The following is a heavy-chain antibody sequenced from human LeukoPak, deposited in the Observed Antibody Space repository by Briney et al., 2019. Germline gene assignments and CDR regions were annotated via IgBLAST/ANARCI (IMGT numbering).Heavy chain of an antibody. J-gene: IGHJ6*03. CDR1: GYTFTSYD. CDR2: MNPNSGNT. CDR3: ASTNPKGVLTTVEDYYYMDV. Sequence: VASVTVSCKASGYTFTSYDINWVRQATGQGLEWMGWMNPNSGNTGYAQKFQGRVTMTRNTSISTAYMELSSLRSEDTAVYYCASTNPKGVLTTVEDYYYMDVWGKGTTVTVSS. D-gene: IGHD3-9*01. V-gene: IGHV1-8*01.